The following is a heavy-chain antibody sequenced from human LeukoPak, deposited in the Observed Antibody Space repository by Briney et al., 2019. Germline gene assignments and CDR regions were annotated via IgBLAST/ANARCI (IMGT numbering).Heavy chain of an antibody. V-gene: IGHV1-2*02. CDR2: INPNSGGT. Sequence: ASVKVSCKASGYTFTGYYMHWVRQAPGQGLEWMGWINPNSGGTNYAQKFQGRVTMTRDTSISTAYMELGRLRSDDTAVYYCARESTVRPIRWFDPWGQGTLVTVSS. CDR3: ARESTVRPIRWFDP. D-gene: IGHD6-25*01. CDR1: GYTFTGYY. J-gene: IGHJ5*02.